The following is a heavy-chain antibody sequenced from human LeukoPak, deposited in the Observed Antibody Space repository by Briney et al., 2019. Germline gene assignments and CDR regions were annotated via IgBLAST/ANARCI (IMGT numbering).Heavy chain of an antibody. Sequence: ASVKVSCKASGYTFTGYYMHWVRQAPGQGLEWMGWINPNSGGTNYAQKFQGRVTMTRDTSISTAYMELSRLRSDDTAVYYCARDRIAAAGIDCWGQGTLVTVSS. J-gene: IGHJ4*02. D-gene: IGHD6-13*01. CDR1: GYTFTGYY. CDR2: INPNSGGT. V-gene: IGHV1-2*02. CDR3: ARDRIAAAGIDC.